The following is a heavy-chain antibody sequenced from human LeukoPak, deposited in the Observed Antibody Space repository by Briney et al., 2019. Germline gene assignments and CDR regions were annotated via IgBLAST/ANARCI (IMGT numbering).Heavy chain of an antibody. CDR1: GYTFTSHS. CDR2: ISTYNGNT. V-gene: IGHV1-18*01. CDR3: ARAGHYYDSSGYYLFDY. Sequence: ASVKVSCKASGYTFTSHSISWVRQAPGQGLEWMGWISTYNGNTNYAQKFQGRVTITADKSTSTAYMELSSLRSEDTAVYYCARAGHYYDSSGYYLFDYWGQGTLVTVSS. D-gene: IGHD3-22*01. J-gene: IGHJ4*02.